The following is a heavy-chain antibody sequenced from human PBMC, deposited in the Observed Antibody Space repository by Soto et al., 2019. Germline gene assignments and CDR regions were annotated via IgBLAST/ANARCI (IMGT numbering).Heavy chain of an antibody. V-gene: IGHV1-18*01. CDR3: ARHLGPTTSEKWGDP. CDR2: ISTYSGDT. Sequence: QVHLVQSGVEVKTPGASVKVSCQASGYTFFTYDISWVRQAPGQGLEWMGWISTYSGDTKYAQKFQGRVTMTTDTATTTAYLELRSLRSDDTTVYCCARHLGPTTSEKWGDPWGQGTVVTVPS. CDR1: GYTFFTYD. D-gene: IGHD5-12*01. J-gene: IGHJ5*02.